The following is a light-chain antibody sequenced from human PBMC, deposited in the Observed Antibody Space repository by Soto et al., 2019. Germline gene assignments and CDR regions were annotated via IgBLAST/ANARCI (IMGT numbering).Light chain of an antibody. J-gene: IGKJ1*01. CDR2: AAS. CDR1: QSLLHSNGYNY. CDR3: QQSYSTPQGT. Sequence: DIVMTQSPLSLPVTPGEPASISCRSSQSLLHSNGYNYLDWYLQKPGQSPQLLIYAASSLQSGVPSRFSGSGIGTDFTLTISSLQPEDFATYYCQQSYSTPQGTFGQGTKVDIK. V-gene: IGKV2-28*01.